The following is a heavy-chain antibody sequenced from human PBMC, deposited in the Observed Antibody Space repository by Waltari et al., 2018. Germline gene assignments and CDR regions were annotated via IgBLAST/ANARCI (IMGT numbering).Heavy chain of an antibody. D-gene: IGHD6-6*01. J-gene: IGHJ6*02. V-gene: IGHV4-34*01. CDR1: GGSFIGYY. CDR3: ARLNPARFYGMDV. Sequence: QVQLQQWGAGLLKPSETLSLTCAVYGGSFIGYYWSWNRQPPGKGLEWIGEINHSGSTNYNPSLKSRVTISVDTSKNQFSLKLSSVTAADTAVYYCARLNPARFYGMDVWGQGTTVTVSS. CDR2: INHSGST.